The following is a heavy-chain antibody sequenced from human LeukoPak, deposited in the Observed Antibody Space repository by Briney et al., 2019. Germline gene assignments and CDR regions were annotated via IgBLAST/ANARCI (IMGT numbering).Heavy chain of an antibody. CDR2: ISYDGSNK. J-gene: IGHJ5*02. V-gene: IGHV3-30-3*01. CDR3: ARDGRYYDILTGSHNWFDP. D-gene: IGHD3-9*01. Sequence: GRSLRLSCAASGFTFSSYAMHWVRQAPGKGLEWVAVISYDGSNKYYADSVKGRFTITRDNSKNTLYLQMNSLRAEDTAVYYCARDGRYYDILTGSHNWFDPWGQGTLVTVSS. CDR1: GFTFSSYA.